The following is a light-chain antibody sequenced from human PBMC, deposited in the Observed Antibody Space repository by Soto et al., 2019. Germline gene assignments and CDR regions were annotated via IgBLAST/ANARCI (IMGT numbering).Light chain of an antibody. CDR2: ETS. V-gene: IGKV1-5*03. J-gene: IGKJ1*01. CDR1: RSLTRW. CDR3: QQYSTYWT. Sequence: DIPMTQSPSTLSASVGDRVTITCRASRSLTRWLAWYQQKPGRAPKLLIYETSILQSGVPSRFSGSGSGTDITLTISGVQPDDIATYYCQQYSTYWTFGQGTRVEVK.